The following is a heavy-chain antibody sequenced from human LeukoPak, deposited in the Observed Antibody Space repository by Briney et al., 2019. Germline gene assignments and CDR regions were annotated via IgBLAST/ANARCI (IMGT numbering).Heavy chain of an antibody. CDR1: GGTFSSYA. CDR2: INPNSGGT. Sequence: ASVKVSCKASGGTFSSYAISWVRQAPGQGLEWMGWINPNSGGTNYAQKFQGRVTMTRDTSISTAYMELSRLRSDDTAVYYCARVGIRYFDWLDAFDIWGQGTMVTVSS. J-gene: IGHJ3*02. D-gene: IGHD3-9*01. CDR3: ARVGIRYFDWLDAFDI. V-gene: IGHV1-2*02.